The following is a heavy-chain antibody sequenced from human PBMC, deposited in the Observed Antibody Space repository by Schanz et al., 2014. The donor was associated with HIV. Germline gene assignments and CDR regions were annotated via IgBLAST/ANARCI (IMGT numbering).Heavy chain of an antibody. Sequence: QVQLVQSGAELKKPGASVKVSCKASGYTFTSYYIHWVRQAPGQGLEWMGWINPNSGGTNLAQKFEGRVTMAIVRSITTASMELSRLNSDDTAMYFCTRLHYYYDRSGFSFDCWGQGTLVTVSS. CDR3: TRLHYYYDRSGFSFDC. D-gene: IGHD3-22*01. J-gene: IGHJ4*02. V-gene: IGHV1-2*02. CDR2: INPNSGGT. CDR1: GYTFTSYY.